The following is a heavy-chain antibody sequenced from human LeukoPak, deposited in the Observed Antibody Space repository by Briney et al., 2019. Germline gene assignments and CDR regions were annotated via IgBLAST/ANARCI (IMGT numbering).Heavy chain of an antibody. CDR1: GFTFSSYW. V-gene: IGHV3-7*03. CDR2: IKQDGSDK. D-gene: IGHD6-13*01. Sequence: GGSPRLSCAASGFTFSSYWMSWVRQAPAKGLEWVANIKQDGSDKYYVDSVKGRFTISRDNAKNSLYLQMNSLRAEDTAVYYCARAPWAAAEFDFWGQGTLVTVSS. CDR3: ARAPWAAAEFDF. J-gene: IGHJ4*02.